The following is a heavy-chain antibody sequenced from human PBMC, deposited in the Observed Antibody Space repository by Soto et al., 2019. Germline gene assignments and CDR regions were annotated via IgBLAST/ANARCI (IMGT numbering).Heavy chain of an antibody. Sequence: ASVKVSCKASGYTFTSYAMHWVRQAPGQRLEWMGWINAGNGNTKYSQKFQGRVTITRDTSASTAYMELSSLRSEDTAVYYCARLYSSLEIVWFDPCGQGTLVTVSS. CDR1: GYTFTSYA. D-gene: IGHD6-6*01. CDR2: INAGNGNT. V-gene: IGHV1-3*01. CDR3: ARLYSSLEIVWFDP. J-gene: IGHJ5*02.